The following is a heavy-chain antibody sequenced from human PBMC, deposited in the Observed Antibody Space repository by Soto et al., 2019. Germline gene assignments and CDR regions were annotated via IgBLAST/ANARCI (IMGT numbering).Heavy chain of an antibody. Sequence: QVQLVQSGAEVRKPGSSVWVSCKASGGSFNRHTISWVRQAPGQGLEWMGGIIPIFGTANHAQKFQGRVTIIADESTSTVYMELSSLRSDDTAINYCARGWGYDSTDYYYAYWGQGTLVIVSS. CDR3: ARGWGYDSTDYYYAY. V-gene: IGHV1-69*01. CDR2: IIPIFGTA. J-gene: IGHJ4*02. CDR1: GGSFNRHT. D-gene: IGHD3-22*01.